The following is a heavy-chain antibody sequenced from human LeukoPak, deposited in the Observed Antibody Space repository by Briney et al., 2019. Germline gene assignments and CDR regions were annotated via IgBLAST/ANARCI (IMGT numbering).Heavy chain of an antibody. CDR2: ISGSGGST. D-gene: IGHD4-17*01. J-gene: IGHJ4*02. Sequence: SGGSLRLSCAASGFTFSSYAMSWVRQAPGKGLEWVSAISGSGGSTYYADSVKGRFTISRDNSKNTLYLQMNSLRAEDTAVYYCAKDRGFYGLFDYWGQGTLVAVSS. CDR1: GFTFSSYA. CDR3: AKDRGFYGLFDY. V-gene: IGHV3-23*01.